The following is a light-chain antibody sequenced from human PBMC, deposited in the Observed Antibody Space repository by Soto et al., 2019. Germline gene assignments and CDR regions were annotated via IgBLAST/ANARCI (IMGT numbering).Light chain of an antibody. J-gene: IGKJ1*01. Sequence: EVVLAQSPDTLSLSPGERATLSCRASQSVSSYLAWYQQKPGQAPRLLIYDASNRATGIPARFSGSGSGTDFTLTISSLEPEEFAVYYCQHRSNWPPWTFGQGTKVEIK. CDR2: DAS. V-gene: IGKV3-11*01. CDR1: QSVSSY. CDR3: QHRSNWPPWT.